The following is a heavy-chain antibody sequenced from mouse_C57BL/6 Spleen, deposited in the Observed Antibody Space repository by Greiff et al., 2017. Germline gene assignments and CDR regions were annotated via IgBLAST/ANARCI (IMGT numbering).Heavy chain of an antibody. Sequence: QVQLQQPGAELVQPGASVKLSCKASGYTFTSYWMQWVKQRPGQGLEWIGEIDPSDNYTNYNQKFKGKATLTVDTSSSTAYMQLSSLTSEDSAVYYCARDGTGYWGQGTTLTVSS. V-gene: IGHV1-50*01. D-gene: IGHD4-1*01. J-gene: IGHJ2*01. CDR2: IDPSDNYT. CDR1: GYTFTSYW. CDR3: ARDGTGY.